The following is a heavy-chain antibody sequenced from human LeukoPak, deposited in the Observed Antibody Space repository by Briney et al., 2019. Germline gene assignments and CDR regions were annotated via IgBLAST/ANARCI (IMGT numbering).Heavy chain of an antibody. Sequence: GESLKISCKGSGYRFTSYWIGWVRQMPGKGLEWMGIIYPGDSDTRYSPSFQGQVTISADKSISTAYLQWSSLKASDTAMFYCATGRYYYDSSGTGGYFNLWGRGTLATVSS. CDR1: GYRFTSYW. V-gene: IGHV5-51*01. J-gene: IGHJ2*01. CDR3: ATGRYYYDSSGTGGYFNL. CDR2: IYPGDSDT. D-gene: IGHD3-22*01.